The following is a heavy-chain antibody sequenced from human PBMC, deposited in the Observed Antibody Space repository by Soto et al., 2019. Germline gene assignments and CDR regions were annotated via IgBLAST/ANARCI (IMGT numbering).Heavy chain of an antibody. Sequence: SGPTLVNPTQTLTLTCTFSGFSLNTSKMRVSWIRQPPGKALEWLALIDWDDDKFYSTSLKTRLTISKDTFKNQVVLTMTNMDSVDTATYFCARMGGSLKNYREYWGKGTLVTVSS. J-gene: IGHJ4*02. D-gene: IGHD1-26*01. CDR1: GFSLNTSKMR. V-gene: IGHV2-70*04. CDR2: IDWDDDK. CDR3: ARMGGSLKNYREY.